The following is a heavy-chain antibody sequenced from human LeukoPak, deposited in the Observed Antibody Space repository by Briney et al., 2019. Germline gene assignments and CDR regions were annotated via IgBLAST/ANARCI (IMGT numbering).Heavy chain of an antibody. D-gene: IGHD2-8*01. J-gene: IGHJ4*02. V-gene: IGHV4-4*07. CDR3: ARDLSNGLAYSPFDY. Sequence: ASETLSLTCTVSGGSISRYFWSWIRQPAGKGLEWIGRIYSSGSTNYSPSLKSRAIMSVGTSKNQFSLKLTSVTAADTAVYYCARDLSNGLAYSPFDYWGQGTLVTVSS. CDR1: GGSISRYF. CDR2: IYSSGST.